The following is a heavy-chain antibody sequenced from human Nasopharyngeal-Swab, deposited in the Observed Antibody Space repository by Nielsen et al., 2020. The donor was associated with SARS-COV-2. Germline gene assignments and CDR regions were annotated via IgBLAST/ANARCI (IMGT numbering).Heavy chain of an antibody. Sequence: GESLKISCAASGFTFSSYAMSWVRQAPGKGLEWVSAISGSGGSTYYADSAKGRFTISRDNSKNTLYLQMNSLRAEDTAVYYCAKGVVPYGSGSRSDYWGQGTLVTVSS. CDR3: AKGVVPYGSGSRSDY. CDR2: ISGSGGST. J-gene: IGHJ4*02. D-gene: IGHD3-10*01. CDR1: GFTFSSYA. V-gene: IGHV3-23*01.